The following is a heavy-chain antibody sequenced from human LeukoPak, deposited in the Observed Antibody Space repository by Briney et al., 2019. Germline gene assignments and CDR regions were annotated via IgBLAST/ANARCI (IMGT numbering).Heavy chain of an antibody. CDR3: GRGRVGAGDAFDI. CDR2: INHSGST. CDR1: GGSFSGYY. Sequence: SETLSLTCAVYGGSFSGYYWSWIRQPPGKGLEWIGEINHSGSTNYNPSLKSRVTISVDTSKNQFSLKLSSVTAADTAVYYCGRGRVGAGDAFDIWGQGTMVTVSS. V-gene: IGHV4-34*01. J-gene: IGHJ3*02. D-gene: IGHD1-26*01.